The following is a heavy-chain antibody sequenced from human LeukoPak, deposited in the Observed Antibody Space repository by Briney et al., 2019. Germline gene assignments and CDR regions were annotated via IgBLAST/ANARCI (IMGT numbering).Heavy chain of an antibody. V-gene: IGHV5-51*01. J-gene: IGHJ5*02. Sequence: GESLKISCKGSGYSFTSYWIGWVRQMPGKGLEWMGIIYPGDSDTRYSPSFQGQVTISADKSISTAYLQWSSLKASDTAMYYCARSVVPAAIFMLSSWFDPWGQGTLVTVSS. D-gene: IGHD2-2*01. CDR2: IYPGDSDT. CDR1: GYSFTSYW. CDR3: ARSVVPAAIFMLSSWFDP.